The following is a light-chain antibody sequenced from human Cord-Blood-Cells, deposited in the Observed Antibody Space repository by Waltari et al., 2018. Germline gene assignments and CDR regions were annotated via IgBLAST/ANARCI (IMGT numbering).Light chain of an antibody. Sequence: IVLTQFPGPLSLSPGGTATLPCRASQSVRSCYLAWYPQNPCQAPRRLIYGASSRATGIPDRFSGSGSGTDFTLTISRLEPEDFAVYYCQQYGSSPLTFGGGTKVEIK. V-gene: IGKV3-20*01. CDR2: GAS. J-gene: IGKJ4*01. CDR1: QSVRSCY. CDR3: QQYGSSPLT.